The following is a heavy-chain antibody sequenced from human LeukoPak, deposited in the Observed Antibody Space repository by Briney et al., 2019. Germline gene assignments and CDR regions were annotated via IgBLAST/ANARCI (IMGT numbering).Heavy chain of an antibody. CDR3: ARSGRSRYYYYYYGMDV. D-gene: IGHD3-10*01. J-gene: IGHJ6*02. CDR1: GFTFSSYA. Sequence: PGRSLRLSCAASGFTFSSYAMHWVRQAPGKGLEWVVVISYDGSNKYYADSVKGRFTISRDNSKNTLYLQMNSLRAEDTAVYYCARSGRSRYYYYYYGMDVWGQGTTVTVSS. CDR2: ISYDGSNK. V-gene: IGHV3-30-3*01.